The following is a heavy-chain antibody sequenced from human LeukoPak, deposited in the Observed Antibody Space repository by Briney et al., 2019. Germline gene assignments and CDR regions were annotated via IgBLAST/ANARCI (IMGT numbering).Heavy chain of an antibody. Sequence: GGSLRLSCAASGFTFSSYSMNWVRQAPGKGLEWVSSISSSSSYIYYADSVKGRFTISRDNAKNSLYLQMNSLRAEDTAVYYCARDWRAGTYYYGSGSWYYFDYWGQGTLVTVSS. D-gene: IGHD3-10*01. CDR2: ISSSSSYI. V-gene: IGHV3-21*01. CDR1: GFTFSSYS. CDR3: ARDWRAGTYYYGSGSWYYFDY. J-gene: IGHJ4*02.